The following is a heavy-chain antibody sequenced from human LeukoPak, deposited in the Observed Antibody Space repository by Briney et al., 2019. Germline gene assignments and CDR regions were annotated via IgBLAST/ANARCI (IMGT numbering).Heavy chain of an antibody. CDR2: IYYSGST. CDR1: GGSISSSSYY. V-gene: IGHV4-39*01. Sequence: SETLSLTCTVSGGSISSSSYYWGWIRQPPGKGLKWIGSIYYSGSTYYNPSLKSRVTISVDTSKNQFSLKLSSVTAADTAVYYCARGPSYSSSCDYWGQGTLVTVSS. CDR3: ARGPSYSSSCDY. D-gene: IGHD6-13*01. J-gene: IGHJ4*02.